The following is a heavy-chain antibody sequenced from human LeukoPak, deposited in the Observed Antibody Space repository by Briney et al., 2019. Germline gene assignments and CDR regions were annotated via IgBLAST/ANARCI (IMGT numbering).Heavy chain of an antibody. V-gene: IGHV4-59*12. CDR1: GGSISGYY. D-gene: IGHD3-22*01. CDR2: IYSTGST. Sequence: PSETLSLTCTVSGGSISGYYWSWVRQSPEKGLESIGFIYSTGSTSYNPSLKSRVTMSVDTSKNQFSLKLSSVTAADTAVYYCARGAYYYDSSGYYSSFDYWGQGTLVTVSS. J-gene: IGHJ4*02. CDR3: ARGAYYYDSSGYYSSFDY.